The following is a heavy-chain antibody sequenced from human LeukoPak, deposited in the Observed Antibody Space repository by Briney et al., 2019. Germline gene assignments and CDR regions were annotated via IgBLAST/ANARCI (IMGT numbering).Heavy chain of an antibody. D-gene: IGHD2-2*01. CDR2: ISGSGGST. CDR3: ANFFLGYCSSTSCPDAFDI. J-gene: IGHJ3*02. V-gene: IGHV3-23*01. Sequence: PGGSLRLSCAASGFTFSSYAMSWVRQAPGKGLEWVSAISGSGGSTYYADSVKGRFTISRDNSKNTLYLQMNSLRAEDTAVYYCANFFLGYCSSTSCPDAFDIWGQGTMVTVSS. CDR1: GFTFSSYA.